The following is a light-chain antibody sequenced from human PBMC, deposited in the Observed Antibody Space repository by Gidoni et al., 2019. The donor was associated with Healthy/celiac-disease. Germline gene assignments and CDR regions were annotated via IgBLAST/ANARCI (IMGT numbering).Light chain of an antibody. CDR2: RNN. J-gene: IGLJ3*02. V-gene: IGLV1-47*01. CDR3: AAWDDSLSGAV. CDR1: SSNIGSNY. Sequence: SVLTHPPSASGTPGPRVTISCSGSSSNIGSNYVYWYHQLPGPAPKILIYRNNQRPSGVPERFSGAKSGTSASLAISGLRSEDEADYYCAAWDDSLSGAVFGGGTKLTVL.